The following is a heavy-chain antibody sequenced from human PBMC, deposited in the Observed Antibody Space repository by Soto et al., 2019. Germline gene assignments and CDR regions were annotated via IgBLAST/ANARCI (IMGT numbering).Heavy chain of an antibody. Sequence: QVQLVESGGGVVQPGRSLRLSCAASGFTFSSYGMHWVRQAPGKGLEWVAVIWYDGSNKYYADSVKGRFTISRDNSKNTLYLQMNSLRAEDTAVYYCARDDSSGSYGMDVWGQGTMVTVSS. CDR2: IWYDGSNK. J-gene: IGHJ6*02. CDR1: GFTFSSYG. V-gene: IGHV3-33*01. D-gene: IGHD3-22*01. CDR3: ARDDSSGSYGMDV.